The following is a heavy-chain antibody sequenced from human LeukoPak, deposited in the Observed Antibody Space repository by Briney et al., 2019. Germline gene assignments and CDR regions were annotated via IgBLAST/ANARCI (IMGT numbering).Heavy chain of an antibody. D-gene: IGHD1-26*01. CDR3: ARQVGASTTFDS. V-gene: IGHV3-66*04. CDR1: GFTFSSYA. J-gene: IGHJ4*02. Sequence: GGSLRLSCAASGFTFSSYAMSWVRQAPGKGLEWVSAIYSGGNTYYSDSVKGRFTISRDNSKNTLYLQMNSLRAEDTAVYYCARQVGASTTFDSWGQGTLVTVSS. CDR2: IYSGGNT.